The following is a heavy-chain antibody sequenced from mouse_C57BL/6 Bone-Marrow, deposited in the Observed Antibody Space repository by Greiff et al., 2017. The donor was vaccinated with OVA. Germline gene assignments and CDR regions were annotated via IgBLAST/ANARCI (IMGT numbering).Heavy chain of an antibody. D-gene: IGHD1-2*01. CDR2: IYPSDSET. Sequence: QVQLQQPGAELVRPGSSVKLSCKASGYTFTSYWMDWVKQRPGQGLEWIGNIYPSDSETHYNQKFKDKATLTVDKSSSTAYMQLSSLTSEASAVYYWAAGPLTAYYLDYWGQGTTLTVSS. CDR1: GYTFTSYW. J-gene: IGHJ2*01. V-gene: IGHV1-61*01. CDR3: AAGPLTAYYLDY.